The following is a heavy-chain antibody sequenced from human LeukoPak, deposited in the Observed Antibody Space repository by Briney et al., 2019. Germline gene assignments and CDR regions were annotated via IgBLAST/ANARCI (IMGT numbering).Heavy chain of an antibody. V-gene: IGHV4-34*01. CDR2: INHSGST. CDR1: GGSLSCHY. D-gene: IGHD3-10*01. J-gene: IGHJ4*02. Sequence: PSETLSLTCAVYGGSLSCHYWTWIRQPPGKGLEWIGEINHSGSTTYNPSLNSRVTISVDTSKNQFSLRLSSVTAADTAVYYCARPRYGSGSLDSWGQGTLVTVSS. CDR3: ARPRYGSGSLDS.